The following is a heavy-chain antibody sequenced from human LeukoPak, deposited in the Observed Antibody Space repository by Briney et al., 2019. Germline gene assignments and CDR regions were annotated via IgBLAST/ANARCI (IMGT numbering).Heavy chain of an antibody. CDR2: ISGSGGST. J-gene: IGHJ1*01. Sequence: PGGSLRLSCAASGFTFSSYAMCWVRRAPGKGLEWVSAISGSGGSTYYADSVKGRFTISRDKSKNTLYLQMNSLRAEDTAVYYCAKGGHRVVIISAHFQHWGQGTLVTVSS. V-gene: IGHV3-23*01. CDR1: GFTFSSYA. D-gene: IGHD3-22*01. CDR3: AKGGHRVVIISAHFQH.